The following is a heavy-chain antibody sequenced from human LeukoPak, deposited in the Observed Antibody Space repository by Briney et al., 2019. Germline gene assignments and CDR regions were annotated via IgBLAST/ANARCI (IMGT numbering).Heavy chain of an antibody. V-gene: IGHV3-11*01. J-gene: IGHJ3*02. CDR2: ISSSGSTI. D-gene: IGHD6-13*01. Sequence: PGGSLRLSCAASGFTFSDYYMSWIRQAPGKGLEWVSYISSSGSTIYYADSVKGRFTISRDNAKNSLYLQMNSLRAEDTAVYYCVRHDYSSPWLNAFDIWGQGTMVTVSS. CDR1: GFTFSDYY. CDR3: VRHDYSSPWLNAFDI.